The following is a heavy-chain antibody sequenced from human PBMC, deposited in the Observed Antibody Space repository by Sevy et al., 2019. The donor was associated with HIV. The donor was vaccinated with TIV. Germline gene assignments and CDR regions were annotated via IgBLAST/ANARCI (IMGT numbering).Heavy chain of an antibody. J-gene: IGHJ4*02. Sequence: GESLKISCAASGFTVSSNYMSWDRQAPGKGLEWVSVIYSGGSTYYADSVKGRFTISRDNSKNTLYLQMNSLRAEDTAVYYCARGFHGYFSSFDYWGQRTLVTVSS. D-gene: IGHD5-18*01. V-gene: IGHV3-53*01. CDR3: ARGFHGYFSSFDY. CDR1: GFTVSSNY. CDR2: IYSGGST.